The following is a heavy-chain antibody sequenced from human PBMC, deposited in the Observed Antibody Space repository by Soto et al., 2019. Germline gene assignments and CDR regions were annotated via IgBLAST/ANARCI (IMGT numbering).Heavy chain of an antibody. CDR3: ARWSEDIVRYLDY. D-gene: IGHD2-8*01. CDR2: ISSSSSYI. Sequence: GGSLRLSCAASGFTFSSYSMNWVRQAPGKGLEWVSSISSSSSYIYYADSVKGRFTISRDNAKNSLYLQMNSLRAEDTAVYYCARWSEDIVRYLDYWGQGTLVTVSS. J-gene: IGHJ4*02. CDR1: GFTFSSYS. V-gene: IGHV3-21*01.